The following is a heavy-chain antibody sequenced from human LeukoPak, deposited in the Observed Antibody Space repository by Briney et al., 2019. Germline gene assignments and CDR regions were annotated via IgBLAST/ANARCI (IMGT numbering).Heavy chain of an antibody. Sequence: SETLSLTCTVSGDSISTYYWTWIRQPPGKGLEWIGYISDSGSTNYDPSLKSRVTISLDTSKNQFSLKLISLAAADTAAYYCARVEYGDYGWFDPWGQGTLVTVSS. CDR3: ARVEYGDYGWFDP. D-gene: IGHD4-17*01. CDR1: GDSISTYY. CDR2: ISDSGST. J-gene: IGHJ5*02. V-gene: IGHV4-59*01.